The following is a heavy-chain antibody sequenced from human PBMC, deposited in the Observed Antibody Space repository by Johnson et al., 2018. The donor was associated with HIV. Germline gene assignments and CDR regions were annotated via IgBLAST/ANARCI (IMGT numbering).Heavy chain of an antibody. CDR1: GFTFSSYA. CDR2: ISYDGSNK. J-gene: IGHJ3*01. CDR3: ARDGESQQLPLGDAFDV. V-gene: IGHV3-30*14. Sequence: VQLVESGGGVVQPGRSLRLSCAASGFTFSSYAMHWVRQAPGKGLVWVAVISYDGSNKYYADSVKGRFTISRDNSKNTLYLQMNSLRAEDTAVYYCARDGESQQLPLGDAFDVWGQGTMVTVSS. D-gene: IGHD6-13*01.